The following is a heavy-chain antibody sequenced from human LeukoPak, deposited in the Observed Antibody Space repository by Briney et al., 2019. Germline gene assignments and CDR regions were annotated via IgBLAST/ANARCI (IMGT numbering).Heavy chain of an antibody. CDR3: ASLPTFMYYFDY. J-gene: IGHJ4*02. V-gene: IGHV3-11*04. CDR1: GGSISSGDYY. Sequence: LSLTCTVSGGSISSGDYYWSWIRQAPGKGLKWVSYISSSGSTIYYADSVKGRFTISRDNAKNSLYLQMNSLRAEDTAVYYCASLPTFMYYFDYWGQGTLVTVSS. CDR2: ISSSGSTI.